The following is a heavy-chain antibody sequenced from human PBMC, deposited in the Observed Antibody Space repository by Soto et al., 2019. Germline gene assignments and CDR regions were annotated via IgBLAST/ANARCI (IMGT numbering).Heavy chain of an antibody. CDR2: INLRGGTT. D-gene: IGHD4-17*01. J-gene: IGHJ4*02. CDR1: GYNFNQYY. Sequence: QVQLVQSGAEVRKPGASVRLSCATSGYNFNQYYIHWVRQAPGQGLEWMGIINLRGGTTEYAHKFRGRGTVTGDTSTRTAYIELSSLRSEDTAVYFCARGPDDSDVPRWDYWGQGTLITVSS. V-gene: IGHV1-46*02. CDR3: ARGPDDSDVPRWDY.